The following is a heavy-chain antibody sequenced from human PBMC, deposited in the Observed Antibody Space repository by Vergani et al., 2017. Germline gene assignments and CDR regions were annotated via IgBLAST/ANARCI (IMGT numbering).Heavy chain of an antibody. CDR3: ARGLGSWPPGGVEY. D-gene: IGHD6-13*01. CDR1: GFTFSRYW. CDR2: INQDGSEK. J-gene: IGHJ4*02. V-gene: IGHV3-7*03. Sequence: EVQLVESGGGLVQPGGSLRLSCAATGFTFSRYWMSWVRQTPGRGLEWVANINQDGSEKYYVDSAKGRFTIVRDHAKNSLYLQMNSLGAEDTAVYYCARGLGSWPPGGVEYWGQGNLVTVSS.